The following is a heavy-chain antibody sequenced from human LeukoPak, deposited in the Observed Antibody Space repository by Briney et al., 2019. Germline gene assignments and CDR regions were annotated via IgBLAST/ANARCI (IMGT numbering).Heavy chain of an antibody. V-gene: IGHV3-66*01. J-gene: IGHJ5*02. D-gene: IGHD5-18*01. CDR1: GFSFNDDH. Sequence: PGGSLRLSCEGSGFSFNDDHMSWVRQAPGKGLEWVTVIYKGGSTHFSDSVKGRFSISRDTSKNTFFLHMKSLRVDDTAVYYCAREVTGYSYGDNWFDPWGQGSLVTVSS. CDR3: AREVTGYSYGDNWFDP. CDR2: IYKGGST.